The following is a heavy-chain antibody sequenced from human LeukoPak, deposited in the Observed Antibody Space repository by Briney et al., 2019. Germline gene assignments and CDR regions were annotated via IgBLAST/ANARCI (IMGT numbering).Heavy chain of an antibody. V-gene: IGHV3-23*01. CDR3: AKDHGGSYYSSEDWFDP. J-gene: IGHJ5*02. D-gene: IGHD1-26*01. CDR1: GFTFSSYA. Sequence: GGSLRLSCAASGFTFSSYAMSWVRQAPGKGLEWVSTICGGGGDTYYTDSVKGRFTISRDNSKNTLYLQMSSLRAEDTALYYCAKDHGGSYYSSEDWFDPWGQGTLVTVSS. CDR2: ICGGGGDT.